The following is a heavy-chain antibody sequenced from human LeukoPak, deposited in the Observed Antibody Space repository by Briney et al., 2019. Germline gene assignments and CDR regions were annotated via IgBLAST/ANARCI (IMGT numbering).Heavy chain of an antibody. J-gene: IGHJ4*02. Sequence: GASVKVSCKASGYTFTSYGISWVRQAPGQGLEWMGWISAYNGHTNYAQKLQGRVTMTTDTSTSTAYMELRSLRSDDTAVYYCARWVSGSRSKYPDFDYWGQGTLVTVSS. V-gene: IGHV1-18*01. CDR3: ARWVSGSRSKYPDFDY. D-gene: IGHD3-10*01. CDR2: ISAYNGHT. CDR1: GYTFTSYG.